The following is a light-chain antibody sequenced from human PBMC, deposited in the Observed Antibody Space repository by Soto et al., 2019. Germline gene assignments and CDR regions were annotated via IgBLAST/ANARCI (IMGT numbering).Light chain of an antibody. CDR1: SSDVGGHNY. CDR2: EVS. V-gene: IGLV2-14*01. J-gene: IGLJ2*01. Sequence: QSALTQPASVSGTPGQSITISCTGTSSDVGGHNYVSWYQQHPGKVPKLMIYEVSNRPSGISNRFSGSKSGNRASLTISGLQAEDEADYYCSSYTVSSTLVFGGGTQLTVL. CDR3: SSYTVSSTLV.